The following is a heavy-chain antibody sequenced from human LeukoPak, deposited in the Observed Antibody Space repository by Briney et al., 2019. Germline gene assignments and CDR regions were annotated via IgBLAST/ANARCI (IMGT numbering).Heavy chain of an antibody. V-gene: IGHV3-11*01. CDR1: GFTFSDYY. D-gene: IGHD3-16*02. Sequence: GGSLRLSCAASGFTFSDYYMSWIRQAPRKGLEWVSYISSSGSTIYYADSVKGRFTISRDNSKNTLYLQMNSLRAEDTAVYYCAKNTITFGGVIGSFDYWGQGTLVTVSS. CDR3: AKNTITFGGVIGSFDY. CDR2: ISSSGSTI. J-gene: IGHJ4*02.